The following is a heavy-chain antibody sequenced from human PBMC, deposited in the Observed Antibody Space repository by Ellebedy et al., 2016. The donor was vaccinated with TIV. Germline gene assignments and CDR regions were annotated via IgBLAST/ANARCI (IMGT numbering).Heavy chain of an antibody. J-gene: IGHJ4*02. CDR2: INSDGSRT. V-gene: IGHV3-74*01. Sequence: GASLKISCAASGFTFSSYWMHWVRHAPGPGLVWVSLINSDGSRTTYADSVKGRFTISRDNAKNTLYLQMNSLRAEDTDVYYWASRGVAVQGADYWGQGTLVTVSS. CDR1: GFTFSSYW. D-gene: IGHD3-10*01. CDR3: ASRGVAVQGADY.